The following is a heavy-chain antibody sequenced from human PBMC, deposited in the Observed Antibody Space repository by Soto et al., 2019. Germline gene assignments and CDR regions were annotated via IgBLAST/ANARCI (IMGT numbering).Heavy chain of an antibody. Sequence: QVQLVQSGAEEKKPGASVKVSCKASGYTFTSYAMHWVRQAPGQRLEWMGWINAGNGNTKYSQKFQGRVTITRDTSASTAYMELSSLRSEDTAVYYCARVGRRYCSGGSCYSLGYYYGMDVWGQGTTVTVSS. V-gene: IGHV1-3*05. D-gene: IGHD2-15*01. CDR3: ARVGRRYCSGGSCYSLGYYYGMDV. CDR2: INAGNGNT. CDR1: GYTFTSYA. J-gene: IGHJ6*02.